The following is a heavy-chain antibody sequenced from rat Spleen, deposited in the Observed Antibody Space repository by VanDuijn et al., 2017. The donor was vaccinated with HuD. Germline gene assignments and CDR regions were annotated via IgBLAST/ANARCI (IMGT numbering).Heavy chain of an antibody. J-gene: IGHJ3*01. CDR3: ARLGITLGAGHWFAY. Sequence: EVQLVESGGGLVEPGRSLKLSCAASGFAFRNYGMAWVRQTLTKGLEWDAFINIGGGDTYYGDSVKGRFTISRDNAKNTQYLQMDSLRSEDTATYYCARLGITLGAGHWFAYWGQGTLVTVSS. CDR2: INIGGGDT. D-gene: IGHD1-2*01. CDR1: GFAFRNYG. V-gene: IGHV5S14*01.